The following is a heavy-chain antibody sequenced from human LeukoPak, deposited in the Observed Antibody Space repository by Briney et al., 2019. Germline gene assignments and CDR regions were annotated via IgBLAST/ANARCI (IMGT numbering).Heavy chain of an antibody. V-gene: IGHV3-23*01. CDR3: AKDYFLIDY. J-gene: IGHJ4*02. Sequence: GGSLRLSCAASGFTFSSYALSWVRQAPGKGLEWVSTLTGSGASTYYADSVKGRFTISRDNSKNTLYLQMNSLRAEDTAVYYCAKDYFLIDYWGQGTLVTVSS. CDR1: GFTFSSYA. D-gene: IGHD2/OR15-2a*01. CDR2: LTGSGAST.